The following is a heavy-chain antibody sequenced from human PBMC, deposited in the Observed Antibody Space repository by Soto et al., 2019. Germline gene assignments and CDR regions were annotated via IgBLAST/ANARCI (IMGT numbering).Heavy chain of an antibody. CDR2: IYNTGST. CDR1: GGSISSYY. CDR3: ARYNEYSGFDVFDY. D-gene: IGHD5-12*01. Sequence: QVQLRESGPGLVKPSETLSLTCTVSGGSISSYYWSWIRQPPGKGLQWIGYIYNTGSTNYNPSLESRVTISVDTSKNQFSLKLSSVTAADTAVYYCARYNEYSGFDVFDYWGQGALVTVSS. V-gene: IGHV4-59*01. J-gene: IGHJ4*02.